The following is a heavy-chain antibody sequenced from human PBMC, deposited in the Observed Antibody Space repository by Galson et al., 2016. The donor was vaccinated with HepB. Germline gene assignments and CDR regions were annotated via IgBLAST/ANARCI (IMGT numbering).Heavy chain of an antibody. Sequence: SLRLSCAASGFTFSVYYMTWIRQAPGKGLEWVSYISHSGNTIRYADSVEGRFTISRDNAKNSLFLQMDSLTAEDTAVYYCAPLPPTDFWSGYYTAPSDHWGQGTLVTVSS. CDR3: APLPPTDFWSGYYTAPSDH. CDR1: GFTFSVYY. D-gene: IGHD3-3*01. J-gene: IGHJ4*02. V-gene: IGHV3-11*01. CDR2: ISHSGNTI.